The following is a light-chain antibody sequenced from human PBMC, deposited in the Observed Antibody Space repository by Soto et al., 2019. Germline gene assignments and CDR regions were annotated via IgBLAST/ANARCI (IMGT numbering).Light chain of an antibody. CDR1: QSVRSNY. Sequence: IVLTQSPGTLSLSPGDRVTLSCRASQSVRSNYLAWYQQKPGQAPRLLIYATSSRATGIPDRFSGSGSWTDFTLTISSLEAEDFAMYYCQQYGDYNSPRYSFGQGTRLEI. V-gene: IGKV3-20*01. CDR3: QQYGDYNSPRYS. CDR2: ATS. J-gene: IGKJ2*03.